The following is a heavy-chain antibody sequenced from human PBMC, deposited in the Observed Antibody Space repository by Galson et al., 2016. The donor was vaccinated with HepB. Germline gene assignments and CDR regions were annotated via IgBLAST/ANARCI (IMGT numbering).Heavy chain of an antibody. CDR1: GFTFRSYA. V-gene: IGHV3-23*01. CDR3: AKFASWTYYLASFDY. CDR2: ISGSGGST. D-gene: IGHD3-10*01. Sequence: SLRLSCAASGFTFRSYAMTWVRQAPGKGLEWVSTISGSGGSTYHADSVKGRFTISRDNSKNTVYLQMNSLRAEDTAVYYCAKFASWTYYLASFDYWGQGTLVTVSS. J-gene: IGHJ4*02.